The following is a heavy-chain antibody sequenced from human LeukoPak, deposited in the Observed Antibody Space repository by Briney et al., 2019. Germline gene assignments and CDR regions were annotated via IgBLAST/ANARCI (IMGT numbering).Heavy chain of an antibody. CDR1: GYTFTGYF. Sequence: ASVKVSCKASGYTFTGYFLHLVRRAPGQGFEWMGWINPNSGDTSYTQTFQGRVTMTRDTSISTAYMELSSLRSDDTAVYYCARAQSLTAPAGTFANSWGQGTLVTVSS. CDR3: ARAQSLTAPAGTFANS. V-gene: IGHV1-2*02. D-gene: IGHD6-13*01. J-gene: IGHJ4*02. CDR2: INPNSGDT.